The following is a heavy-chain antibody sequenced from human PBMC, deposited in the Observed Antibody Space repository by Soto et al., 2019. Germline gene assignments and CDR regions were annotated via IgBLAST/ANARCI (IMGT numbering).Heavy chain of an antibody. J-gene: IGHJ4*02. D-gene: IGHD3-10*01. CDR3: ARGRGLRLFDY. V-gene: IGHV4-30-4*01. CDR1: GGAIRSGNYY. Sequence: VQLQESGPRLVKPSQTLSLTCSVSGGAIRSGNYYWTWIRQSPGKGLEWLVHISHSGTTAYNPSLQSRATFSLDAAQNQFSLSLTAVTVADTALYFCARGRGLRLFDYWGQGAMVAVSS. CDR2: ISHSGTT.